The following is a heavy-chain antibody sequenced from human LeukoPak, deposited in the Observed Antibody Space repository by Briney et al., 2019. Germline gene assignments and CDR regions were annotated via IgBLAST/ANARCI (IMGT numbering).Heavy chain of an antibody. CDR3: ARGGGLDV. D-gene: IGHD3-16*01. J-gene: IGHJ6*02. CDR2: INHNGNVN. V-gene: IGHV3-7*03. CDR1: GFTFSSYW. Sequence: GSLRLSCAASGFTFSSYWMNWARQAPGEGLEWVASINHNGNVNYYVDSVKGRFTISRDNAKNSRYLQMSNLRAEDTAVYFCARGGGLDVWGQGATVTVSS.